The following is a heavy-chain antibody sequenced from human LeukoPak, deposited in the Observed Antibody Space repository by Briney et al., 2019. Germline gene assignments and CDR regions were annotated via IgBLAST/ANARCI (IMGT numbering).Heavy chain of an antibody. CDR1: GFTVSAYA. V-gene: IGHV3-23*01. D-gene: IGHD3-10*01. CDR2: IYDDNT. Sequence: GGSLRLSCAASGFTVSAYAMAWVRQAPGKGLEWVSTIYDDNTYYADSVKGRFAISADNSKNTLYLQMNSLRVEDTAVYFCAARKVRGVWFYLDYWGQGTLVTVSS. J-gene: IGHJ4*02. CDR3: AARKVRGVWFYLDY.